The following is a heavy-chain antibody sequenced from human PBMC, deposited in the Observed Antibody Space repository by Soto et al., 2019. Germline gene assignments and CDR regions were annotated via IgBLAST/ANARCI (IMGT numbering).Heavy chain of an antibody. Sequence: PVWSLRLSCAASGFTFSSYGMHWVRQAPGKGLEWVAVISYDGSNKYYADSVKGRFTISRDNSKTTLYLKMNSLRAEDTAVYYCAKDGGYCSSTSCRRHKWFDPWGHGTMVTVS. CDR1: GFTFSSYG. V-gene: IGHV3-30*18. CDR2: ISYDGSNK. CDR3: AKDGGYCSSTSCRRHKWFDP. D-gene: IGHD2-2*03. J-gene: IGHJ5*02.